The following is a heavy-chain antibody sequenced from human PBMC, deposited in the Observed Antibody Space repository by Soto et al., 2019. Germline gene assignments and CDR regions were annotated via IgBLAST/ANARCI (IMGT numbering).Heavy chain of an antibody. J-gene: IGHJ5*02. CDR3: TREQSDDNYFDP. CDR1: GAALSSGGYF. Sequence: SATLSLTCPVSGAALSSGGYFYTWVRQPPGKGLEWLWYIYYSGGTNYNPSLKSRVTISLDKSKSQFSLRLISVTAADTAVYYCTREQSDDNYFDPWGQGTLVTVSS. V-gene: IGHV4-61*08. D-gene: IGHD6-19*01. CDR2: IYYSGGT.